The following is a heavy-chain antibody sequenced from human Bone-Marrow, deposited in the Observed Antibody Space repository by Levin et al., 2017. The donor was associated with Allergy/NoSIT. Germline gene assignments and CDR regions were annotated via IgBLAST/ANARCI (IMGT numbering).Heavy chain of an antibody. CDR3: VRHWNIVTAFSS. CDR2: IDYNDNT. J-gene: IGHJ5*02. D-gene: IGHD2-21*02. Sequence: SCTVSGDSIRSSGSCWGWIRQSPGKGLEWIGSIDYNDNTYYSPPLKSRVTISVDTSTNHFSLKLSSVTAADTALYYCVRHWNIVTAFSSWGQGILVSVS. CDR1: GDSIRSSGSC. V-gene: IGHV4-39*01.